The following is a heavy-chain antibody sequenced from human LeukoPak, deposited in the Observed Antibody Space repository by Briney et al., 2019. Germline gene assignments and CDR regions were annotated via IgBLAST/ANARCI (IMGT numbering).Heavy chain of an antibody. CDR2: INPDNGNT. CDR3: ATYYCSTTSCYPYFFDY. Sequence: GASVKVSCKASGYPFTRYGISRVRQAPGQGLEWMGWINPDNGNTKYAQKFQGRVTMTTDTSTSTAHMELRSLRSDDTAVYYCATYYCSTTSCYPYFFDYWGQGTLVTVSS. D-gene: IGHD2-2*01. V-gene: IGHV1-18*01. CDR1: GYPFTRYG. J-gene: IGHJ4*02.